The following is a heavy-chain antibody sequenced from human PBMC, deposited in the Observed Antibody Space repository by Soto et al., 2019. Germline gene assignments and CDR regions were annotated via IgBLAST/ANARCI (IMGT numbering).Heavy chain of an antibody. CDR1: GFTVSSNY. CDR2: IYSGGST. Sequence: QPGGSLRLSCAASGFTVSSNYMSWVRQAPGKGLEWVSVIYSGGSTYYADSVKGRFTISRDNSKNTLYLQMNSLRAEDTAVYYCARDTYSSSWGNYYGMDVWGQGTTVTVSS. V-gene: IGHV3-53*01. CDR3: ARDTYSSSWGNYYGMDV. D-gene: IGHD6-13*01. J-gene: IGHJ6*02.